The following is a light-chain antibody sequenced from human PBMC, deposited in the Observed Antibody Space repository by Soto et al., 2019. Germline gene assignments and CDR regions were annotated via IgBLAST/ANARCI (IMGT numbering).Light chain of an antibody. CDR1: QSVSNNY. Sequence: LSLPPAARATLSCRASQSVSNNYLAWYQQKPGQAPRLLIYGASNRATGIPDRFSGSGSGTDFTLTISRLEPEDFAVYYCQQYGSSGTFGQGTKVDIK. CDR3: QQYGSSGT. J-gene: IGKJ1*01. CDR2: GAS. V-gene: IGKV3-20*01.